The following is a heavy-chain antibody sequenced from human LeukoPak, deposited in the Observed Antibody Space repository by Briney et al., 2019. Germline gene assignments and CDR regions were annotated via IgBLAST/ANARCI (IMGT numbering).Heavy chain of an antibody. Sequence: GGSLRLSCAASGFTFSSNGMHWVRQAPGKGLEWVALIWYDGTDKYYADSVKGRFTISRDNSKNTLYLQMNSLRAEDTAVYFCATDSPWFDPWGQGTLVTVSS. CDR3: ATDSPWFDP. V-gene: IGHV3-33*01. CDR2: IWYDGTDK. J-gene: IGHJ5*02. CDR1: GFTFSSNG.